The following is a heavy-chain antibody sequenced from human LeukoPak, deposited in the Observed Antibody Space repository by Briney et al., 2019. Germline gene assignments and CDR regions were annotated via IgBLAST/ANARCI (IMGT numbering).Heavy chain of an antibody. Sequence: GGSLRLSCAASGFTFSSYSMNWVRQAPGKGLEWVSSISSSSSYIYYADSVKGRFTISRDNAKNSLYLQMNSLRAEDTAVYYCAKAPYYYDSSGYFGFDYWGQGTLVTVSS. V-gene: IGHV3-21*04. CDR3: AKAPYYYDSSGYFGFDY. CDR2: ISSSSSYI. D-gene: IGHD3-22*01. CDR1: GFTFSSYS. J-gene: IGHJ4*02.